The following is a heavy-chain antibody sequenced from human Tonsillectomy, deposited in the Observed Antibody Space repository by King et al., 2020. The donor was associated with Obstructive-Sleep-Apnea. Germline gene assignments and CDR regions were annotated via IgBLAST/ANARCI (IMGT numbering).Heavy chain of an antibody. CDR1: GYTFTSYG. CDR2: ISAYNGNT. D-gene: IGHD3-10*01. CDR3: ARGLSVNYYGPRGNAFDI. Sequence: QLVQSGAEVKKPGASVKVSCKASGYTFTSYGISWVRQAPGQGLEWMGWISAYNGNTNYAQKLQGRVTMTTDTSTNTAYMELRSLRSDDTAVYYCARGLSVNYYGPRGNAFDIWGQGTMVTVSS. J-gene: IGHJ3*02. V-gene: IGHV1-18*01.